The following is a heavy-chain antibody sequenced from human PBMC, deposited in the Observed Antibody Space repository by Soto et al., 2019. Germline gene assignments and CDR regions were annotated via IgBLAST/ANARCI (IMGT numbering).Heavy chain of an antibody. V-gene: IGHV3-7*05. CDR1: GFTLSIYW. CDR2: IKQDGSEK. CDR3: ARDYASSDSQRYYRMDV. D-gene: IGHD2-2*01. Sequence: EVQLVESGGGLVQPGGSLRLSCAASGFTLSIYWMSWVRQAPGKGLEWVANIKQDGSEKYYVDAVKGRFNISRDNAKNSLYLQMTSMRAEDTARYYSARDYASSDSQRYYRMDVWGQGTTVPVCS. J-gene: IGHJ6*02.